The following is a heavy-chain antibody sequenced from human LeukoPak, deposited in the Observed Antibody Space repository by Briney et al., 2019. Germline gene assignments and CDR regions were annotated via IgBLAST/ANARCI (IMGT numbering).Heavy chain of an antibody. Sequence: SENLSLTCTVSGGSISSYYWNWIRQPPGKGLEWIGYIYYSGSTNYNPSLKSRVTISVATSKNQFSLKLSSVTAADTAVYYCARGLQAPAYFGYWGQGTLVTVSS. J-gene: IGHJ4*01. CDR1: GGSISSYY. V-gene: IGHV4-59*01. CDR3: ARGLQAPAYFGY. CDR2: IYYSGST.